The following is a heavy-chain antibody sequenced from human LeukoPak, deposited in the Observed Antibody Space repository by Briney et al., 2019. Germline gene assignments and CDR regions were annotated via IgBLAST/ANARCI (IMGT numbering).Heavy chain of an antibody. J-gene: IGHJ4*02. CDR1: GYTFTSYY. V-gene: IGHV1-46*01. CDR3: ARGRLGGSGSRSWVY. D-gene: IGHD3-10*01. CDR2: INPSGGST. Sequence: ASVKVSCKASGYTFTSYYMHWVRQAPGQGLEWMGIINPSGGSTSYAQKFQGRVTMTRNTSISTAYMELSSLRSEDTAVYYCARGRLGGSGSRSWVYWGQGTLVTVSS.